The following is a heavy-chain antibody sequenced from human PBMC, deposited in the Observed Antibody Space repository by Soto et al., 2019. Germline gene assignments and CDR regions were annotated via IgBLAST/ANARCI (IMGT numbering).Heavy chain of an antibody. J-gene: IGHJ6*02. V-gene: IGHV4-61*08. D-gene: IGHD3-10*01. Sequence: LSLTFTVSGGSVSRGDYFWSWLRQSPGRRLEWIAYIYYSGSTNYNPSLQSRATISVDTSKSQVSLTLTSMTAADAALYYCARSPHYYYYGFHVWGQATAVTVSS. CDR2: IYYSGST. CDR1: GGSVSRGDYF. CDR3: ARSPHYYYYGFHV.